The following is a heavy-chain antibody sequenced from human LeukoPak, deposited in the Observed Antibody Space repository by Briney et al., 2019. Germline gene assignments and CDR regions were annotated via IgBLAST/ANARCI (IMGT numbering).Heavy chain of an antibody. V-gene: IGHV3-7*01. D-gene: IGHD5-24*01. CDR2: IKQDGGEK. J-gene: IGHJ4*02. CDR3: AIGHPEMACGVGGYSLY. CDR1: GFIFSNYW. Sequence: GGSLRLSCAASGFIFSNYWMRWVRQAPGKGLEWVANIKQDGGEKYYVNSVKGRFTISRDNGKNSLFLQMDTLRAEDTAVYYCAIGHPEMACGVGGYSLYWGQGTLVTVSS.